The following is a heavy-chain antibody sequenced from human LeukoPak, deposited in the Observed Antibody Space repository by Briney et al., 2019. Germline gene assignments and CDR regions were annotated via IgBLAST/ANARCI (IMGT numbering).Heavy chain of an antibody. Sequence: PSETLSLTCAVYGGSFSGYYWSWIRQPPGKGLEWIGEINHSGSTNYNPSLKSRVTISVDTSKNQFSLKLSSVTAADTAVYYCSASKAARQNKEYFDYWGQGTLVTVSS. V-gene: IGHV4-34*01. CDR1: GGSFSGYY. CDR2: INHSGST. CDR3: SASKAARQNKEYFDY. J-gene: IGHJ4*02. D-gene: IGHD6-6*01.